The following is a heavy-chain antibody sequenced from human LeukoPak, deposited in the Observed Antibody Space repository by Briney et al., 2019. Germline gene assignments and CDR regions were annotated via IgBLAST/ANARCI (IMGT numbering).Heavy chain of an antibody. D-gene: IGHD1-26*01. CDR3: ARDKEGGVSI. CDR1: GGSISSSSYY. CDR2: IYYSGST. V-gene: IGHV4-39*02. Sequence: PSETLSLTCTVSGGSISSSSYYWGWLRQPPGKGLEWIGSIYYSGSTYYNPSLKSRATISVDASKNPFSLKLSSVTAADTAVYYCARDKEGGVSIWGQGTMVTVSS. J-gene: IGHJ3*02.